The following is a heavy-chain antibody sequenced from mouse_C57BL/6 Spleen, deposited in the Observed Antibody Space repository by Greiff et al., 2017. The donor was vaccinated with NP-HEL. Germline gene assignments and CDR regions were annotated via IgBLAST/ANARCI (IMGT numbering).Heavy chain of an antibody. V-gene: IGHV14-3*01. D-gene: IGHD2-3*01. CDR1: GFNIKNTY. CDR3: ASVYDGYYVDAMDY. CDR2: IDPAHGNT. Sequence: VQLQQSVAELVRPGASVKLSCTASGFNIKNTYMHWVKQRPEQGLELIGRIDPAHGNTTSAPKFQGQATITADTSSNTAYLQLSSLTSEDTAIYYCASVYDGYYVDAMDYWGQGTSVTVSS. J-gene: IGHJ4*01.